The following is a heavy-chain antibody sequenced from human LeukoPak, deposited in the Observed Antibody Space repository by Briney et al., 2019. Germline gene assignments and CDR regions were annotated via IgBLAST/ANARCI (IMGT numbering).Heavy chain of an antibody. V-gene: IGHV4-34*01. CDR2: INHSGST. Sequence: PSETLSLTCAVYGGSFSGYYWSWIRQPPGKGLEWIGEINHSGSTNYNPSLKSRVTISVDTSKNQFSLKLSSVTAADTAVYYCAKGVWKLEQYLPPDYWGQGTLVTVSS. CDR1: GGSFSGYY. D-gene: IGHD2-2*03. CDR3: AKGVWKLEQYLPPDY. J-gene: IGHJ4*02.